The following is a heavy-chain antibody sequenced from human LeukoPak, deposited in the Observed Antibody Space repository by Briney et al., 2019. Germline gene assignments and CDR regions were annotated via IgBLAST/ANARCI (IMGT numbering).Heavy chain of an antibody. J-gene: IGHJ1*01. CDR3: ARGRIAARPIGFQD. V-gene: IGHV4-34*01. CDR1: GVSFGAYY. Sequence: PSETLSLTCGVSGVSFGAYYWNWIRQPAGKGLEWIGEINHSGSTNYNPSLKSRVTISADTSKNQFSLKLSSVTAADTAVYYCARGRIAARPIGFQDWGQGTLVTVSS. CDR2: INHSGST. D-gene: IGHD6-6*01.